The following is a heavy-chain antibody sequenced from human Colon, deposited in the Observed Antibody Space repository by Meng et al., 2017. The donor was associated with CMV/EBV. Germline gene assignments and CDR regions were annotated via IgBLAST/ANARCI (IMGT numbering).Heavy chain of an antibody. Sequence: ASVKVSRKASGYTFTSYDINWVRQATGQGLEWMGWMNPNSGNTGYAQKFQGRVTMTRNTSISTAYMELSSLRSEDTAVYYCARGRARGYCSSTSCSLPDYWGQGTLVTVSS. CDR2: MNPNSGNT. CDR1: GYTFTSYD. D-gene: IGHD2-2*01. CDR3: ARGRARGYCSSTSCSLPDY. V-gene: IGHV1-8*01. J-gene: IGHJ4*02.